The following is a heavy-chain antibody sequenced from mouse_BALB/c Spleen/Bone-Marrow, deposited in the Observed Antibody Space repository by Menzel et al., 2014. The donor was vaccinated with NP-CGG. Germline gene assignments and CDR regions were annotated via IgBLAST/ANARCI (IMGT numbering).Heavy chain of an antibody. D-gene: IGHD2-13*01. CDR3: ARGLYYVAYGPGFAY. Sequence: EVQVVESGGGLVQPGGSLKLSCAASGFTFSSYGMSWVRQTPDKRLDLVATINSNGGTTYYPDSVKGRFTVSRDNAKNTLYLQMSSLKSEDTAMYFCARGLYYVAYGPGFAYWGQGTLVTVSA. V-gene: IGHV5-6-3*01. J-gene: IGHJ3*01. CDR2: INSNGGTT. CDR1: GFTFSSYG.